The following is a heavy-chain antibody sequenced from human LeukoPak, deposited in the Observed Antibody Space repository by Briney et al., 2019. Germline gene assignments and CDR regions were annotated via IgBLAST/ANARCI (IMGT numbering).Heavy chain of an antibody. V-gene: IGHV4-39*01. CDR1: GGSISSSSYY. CDR3: ARHTPSGWCYFDY. CDR2: IYYSGRT. J-gene: IGHJ4*02. D-gene: IGHD6-19*01. Sequence: SETLSLTCTVSGGSISSSSYYWGWIRQPPGKGLEWIGSIYYSGRTYYNPSLKSRVTISVDTSKNQFSLKLSSVTAADTAVYYCARHTPSGWCYFDYWGQGTLVTVSS.